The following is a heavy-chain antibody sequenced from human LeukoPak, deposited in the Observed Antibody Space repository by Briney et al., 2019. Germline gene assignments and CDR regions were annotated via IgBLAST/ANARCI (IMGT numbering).Heavy chain of an antibody. Sequence: GGSLRLTCAASGFTFSIYGMHWVRQAPGKGLEWVAVIWNDGSNKYYADSVKGRFTISRDNSKNTLYLQMNSLRAEDTAVYSCARASGPFDYWGQGTLVTVSS. CDR1: GFTFSIYG. D-gene: IGHD3-10*01. CDR3: ARASGPFDY. V-gene: IGHV3-33*01. CDR2: IWNDGSNK. J-gene: IGHJ4*02.